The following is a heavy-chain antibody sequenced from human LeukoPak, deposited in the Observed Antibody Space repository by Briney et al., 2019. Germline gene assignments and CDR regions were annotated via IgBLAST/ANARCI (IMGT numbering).Heavy chain of an antibody. J-gene: IGHJ6*02. Sequence: SETLSLTCTVSGGSFSSYYWSWIRQPPGKRLEWIGYIYYSGSTNYNPSLRSRLTMSADTSKNQLSLTVSSVTAADMAVYYCAREGNYGSGRGIDVWGQGTTVTVSS. CDR3: AREGNYGSGRGIDV. V-gene: IGHV4-59*01. CDR1: GGSFSSYY. CDR2: IYYSGST. D-gene: IGHD3-10*01.